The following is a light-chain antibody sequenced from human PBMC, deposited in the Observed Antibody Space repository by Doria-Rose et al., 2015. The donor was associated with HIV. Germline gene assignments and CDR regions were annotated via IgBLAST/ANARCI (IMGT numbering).Light chain of an antibody. CDR3: CSYAGTPLV. J-gene: IGLJ1*01. V-gene: IGLV2-23*02. Sequence: QSALTQPASVSGSPGQSITISCTGTSNDVGSYNLVSWCQQHPGKAPKLMIYEVNKRPSGVSYRFSGSKSGNTASLTISGLQAEDEADYYCCSYAGTPLVFGSGTKVTVI. CDR2: EVN. CDR1: SNDVGSYNL.